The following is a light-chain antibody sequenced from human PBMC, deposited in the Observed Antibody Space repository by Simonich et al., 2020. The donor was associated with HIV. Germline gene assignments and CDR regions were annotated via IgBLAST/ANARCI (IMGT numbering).Light chain of an antibody. J-gene: IGKJ2*01. CDR2: WAS. Sequence: DIVMTQSPDSLAVSLGERATINCKSSQSVLYSSNNKNYLAWYQQKPGQPPNLLIYWASTRESGVPDRFSGSESVTDFTLTISSLQAEDVAVYYCQQYYDTPYTFGQGTKLEIK. CDR1: QSVLYSSNNKNY. V-gene: IGKV4-1*01. CDR3: QQYYDTPYT.